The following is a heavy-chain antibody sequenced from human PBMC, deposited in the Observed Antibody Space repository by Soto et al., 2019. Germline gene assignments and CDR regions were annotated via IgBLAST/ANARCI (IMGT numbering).Heavy chain of an antibody. D-gene: IGHD6-19*01. V-gene: IGHV1-2*02. CDR2: INPNSGAT. CDR3: AREGSGWKYFDY. Sequence: ASLKVSCKGSGYTFIANYIQWVRQAPGQGLEWMGWINPNSGATTYAKKFQGRVTLTRDTSITTAYMELSGLTSDDTAVYFCAREGSGWKYFDYWG. CDR1: GYTFIANY. J-gene: IGHJ4*01.